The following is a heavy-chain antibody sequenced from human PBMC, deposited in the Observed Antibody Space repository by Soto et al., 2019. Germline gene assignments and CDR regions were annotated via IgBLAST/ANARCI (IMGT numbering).Heavy chain of an antibody. Sequence: PGGSLRLSCAASGFTFSSYAMSWVRQAPGKGLEWVSAISGSGGSTYYADSVKGRFTISRDNSKNTLYLQMNSLRAEDTAVYYCAKMRYDSSGYPYYYGMDVWGQGTTVTVS. CDR2: ISGSGGST. V-gene: IGHV3-23*01. J-gene: IGHJ6*02. CDR3: AKMRYDSSGYPYYYGMDV. D-gene: IGHD3-22*01. CDR1: GFTFSSYA.